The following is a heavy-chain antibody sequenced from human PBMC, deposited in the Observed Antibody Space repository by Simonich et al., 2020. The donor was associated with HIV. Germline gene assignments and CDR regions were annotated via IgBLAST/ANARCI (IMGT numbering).Heavy chain of an antibody. Sequence: EVQLVESGGGLVQPGRSLRLSCAASGFTFVGYALHWVGQAPGKGLGWVSGISGNSGSIGYADVVKGRFTISRDNAKNSLYLQMNSLRAEDTALYYCAKDKGAYYGSGSPVYWGQGTLVTVSS. D-gene: IGHD3-10*01. CDR3: AKDKGAYYGSGSPVY. V-gene: IGHV3-9*01. CDR2: ISGNSGSI. CDR1: GFTFVGYA. J-gene: IGHJ4*02.